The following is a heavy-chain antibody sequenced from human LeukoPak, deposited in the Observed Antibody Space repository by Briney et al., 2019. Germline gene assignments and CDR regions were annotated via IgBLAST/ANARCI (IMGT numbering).Heavy chain of an antibody. CDR1: GFTFSSYE. Sequence: GGSLRLSCAASGFTFSSYEMNWVRQAPGKGLEWVSYISSSGSTIYYADSVKGRFTISRDNAKNSLYLQMNSLRAEDTAVYYCARAGYYDYDSPLDYWGQGTLVTVSS. J-gene: IGHJ4*02. CDR3: ARAGYYDYDSPLDY. CDR2: ISSSGSTI. V-gene: IGHV3-48*03. D-gene: IGHD3-22*01.